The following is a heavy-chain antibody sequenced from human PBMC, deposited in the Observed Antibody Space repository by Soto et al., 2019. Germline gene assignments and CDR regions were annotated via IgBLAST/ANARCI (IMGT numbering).Heavy chain of an antibody. D-gene: IGHD1-7*01. J-gene: IGHJ4*02. Sequence: QVQLQESGPGLVKPSGTLSLTCAVSGGSFTNNNWWTWVRQPPGQGLEWIGEIYRTGSTNYNPSPKSRVTISLDKSENQFSLKVTSLTAADTAVYYCASRDPGTSVDYWGQGTLVTVSS. CDR2: IYRTGST. V-gene: IGHV4-4*02. CDR1: GGSFTNNNW. CDR3: ASRDPGTSVDY.